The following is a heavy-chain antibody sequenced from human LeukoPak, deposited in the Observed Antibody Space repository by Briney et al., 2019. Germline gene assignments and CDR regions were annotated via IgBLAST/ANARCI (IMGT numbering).Heavy chain of an antibody. CDR2: ISWNSGSI. J-gene: IGHJ3*02. CDR3: AKDIGYCSGGSCYPHAFDI. Sequence: GGSLRLSCAASGFTFDDYAMHWVRQAPGKGLEWVSGISWNSGSIGYADSVKGRFTISRDNAKNSLYLQMNSLRAEDTALYYCAKDIGYCSGGSCYPHAFDIRGQGTMVTVSS. D-gene: IGHD2-15*01. V-gene: IGHV3-9*01. CDR1: GFTFDDYA.